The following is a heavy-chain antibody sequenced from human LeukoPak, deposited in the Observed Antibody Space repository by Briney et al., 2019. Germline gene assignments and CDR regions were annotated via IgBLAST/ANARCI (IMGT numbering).Heavy chain of an antibody. CDR3: ARDWGASTLVEY. J-gene: IGHJ4*02. Sequence: ASVKVSRKASGYTFNDYYIHWVRQAPGQGLEWMGWINPNTGGTNYGQKFQGRVTMTRDTSIGTAYMELSRLRSDDTALYYCARDWGASTLVEYWGQGTLVTVSS. CDR2: INPNTGGT. CDR1: GYTFNDYY. V-gene: IGHV1-2*02. D-gene: IGHD2/OR15-2a*01.